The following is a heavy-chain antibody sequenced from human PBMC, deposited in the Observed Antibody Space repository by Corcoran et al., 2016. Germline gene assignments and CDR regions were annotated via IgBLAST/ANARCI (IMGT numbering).Heavy chain of an antibody. J-gene: IGHJ4*02. D-gene: IGHD6-19*01. CDR1: GFTFSNYG. CDR3: ARDKGWYLDY. Sequence: QVQLVEAGGGVVQPGRSLRLSCAASGFTFSNYGMHWVRQAPGKGREWVAIIYSDGSNEHYADSVKGRFTMSRDNSKNTVSLQMNSLRAEDTAVYYCARDKGWYLDYWGQGTLVTVSS. V-gene: IGHV3-33*01. CDR2: IYSDGSNE.